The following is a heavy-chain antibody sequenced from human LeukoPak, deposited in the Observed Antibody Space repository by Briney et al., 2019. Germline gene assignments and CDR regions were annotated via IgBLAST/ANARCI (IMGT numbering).Heavy chain of an antibody. D-gene: IGHD1-26*01. Sequence: GGSLRLSCAASGFTFSSYGMHWVRQAPGKGLDWVAFIRYDGSNKYYADSVKGRFTISRDNSKNTLYLQMNSLRAEDTAVYYCAKGGSRDDAFDIWGQGTMVTVSS. J-gene: IGHJ3*02. CDR2: IRYDGSNK. CDR1: GFTFSSYG. CDR3: AKGGSRDDAFDI. V-gene: IGHV3-30*02.